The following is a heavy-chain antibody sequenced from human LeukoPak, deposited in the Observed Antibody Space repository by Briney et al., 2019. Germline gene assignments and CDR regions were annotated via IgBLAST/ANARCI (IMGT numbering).Heavy chain of an antibody. CDR2: ISSSSSYI. D-gene: IGHD5-24*01. V-gene: IGHV3-21*01. Sequence: PGGSLRLSCAASGFTFSSYSMNWVRQAPGKGLEWVSSISSSSSYIYYADSVRGRFTISRDNAKNSLFLQMNSLRVDDTATYYCARAGEMRYMDVWGKGTAVAVS. J-gene: IGHJ6*03. CDR3: ARAGEMRYMDV. CDR1: GFTFSSYS.